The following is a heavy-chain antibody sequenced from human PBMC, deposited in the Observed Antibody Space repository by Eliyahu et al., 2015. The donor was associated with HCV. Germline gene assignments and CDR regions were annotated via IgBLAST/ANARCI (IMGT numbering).Heavy chain of an antibody. V-gene: IGHV4-39*07. CDR1: GGSIXSSSYY. CDR3: TRGRLGYCTKTNCAGNWYFNL. CDR2: IYYSGDT. J-gene: IGHJ2*01. D-gene: IGHD2-8*01. Sequence: QLQLQESGPGLVKPSETLSLICSVSGGSIXSSSYYWGWIRQPPGKGLDWIGSIYYSGDTYYXPSLKSRVTISVDSSKNQFSLKLSSVTAADTAVYYCTRGRLGYCTKTNCAGNWYFNLWGRGTLVTVSS.